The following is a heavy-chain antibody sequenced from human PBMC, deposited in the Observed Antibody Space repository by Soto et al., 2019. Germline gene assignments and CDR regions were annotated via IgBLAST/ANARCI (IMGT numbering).Heavy chain of an antibody. CDR3: ARDRGPWTNFDY. D-gene: IGHD1-26*01. Sequence: QVQLQESGPGLVKPSQTLSLTCTVSGGSISSGGYYWSWIRQHPGKGLEWIGYIYYSGSTYYNPSVKSRVTISVDTSKNQCCLKLRSVTAADTALYYCARDRGPWTNFDYWGQGTLVTVSS. J-gene: IGHJ4*02. CDR1: GGSISSGGYY. V-gene: IGHV4-31*03. CDR2: IYYSGST.